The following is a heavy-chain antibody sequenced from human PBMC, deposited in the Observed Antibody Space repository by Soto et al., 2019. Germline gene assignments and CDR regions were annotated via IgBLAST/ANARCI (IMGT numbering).Heavy chain of an antibody. V-gene: IGHV3-7*01. Sequence: LRLSCTASQFTLSTFWMNWVRQAPGKGLEWVANIKSDGSATDYVDSVRGRFAISRDNAKNSLYLQMNSLRAEDTAVYFCARAPESFSYGLDVWGQGTTVTVSS. D-gene: IGHD3-10*01. CDR3: ARAPESFSYGLDV. CDR1: QFTLSTFW. J-gene: IGHJ6*02. CDR2: IKSDGSAT.